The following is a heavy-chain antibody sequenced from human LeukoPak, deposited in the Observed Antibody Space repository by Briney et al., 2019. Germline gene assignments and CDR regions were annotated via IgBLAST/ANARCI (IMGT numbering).Heavy chain of an antibody. CDR1: GFTFSNAW. Sequence: GGSLRLSCAASGFTFSNAWMSWVRQAPGKGLEWVGCIKSKTDGGTTDYAAPVKGRFTISRDDSKNTLYLQMNSLKTEDTAVYYCTTDIPGYWGQGTLVTVSS. J-gene: IGHJ4*02. CDR3: TTDIPGY. V-gene: IGHV3-15*01. CDR2: IKSKTDGGTT.